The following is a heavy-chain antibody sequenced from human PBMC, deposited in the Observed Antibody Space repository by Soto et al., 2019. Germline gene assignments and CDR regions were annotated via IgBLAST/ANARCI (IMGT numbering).Heavy chain of an antibody. CDR2: IDPSDSYT. CDR3: ARQGIAVIGRYYYCGLDV. CDR1: GYSFTSYW. D-gene: IGHD6-19*01. Sequence: GESLKISCKGSGYSFTSYWISWVRQMPGKGLEWMGRIDPSDSYTNYSPSFQGHVTISADKSISTAYLQWSSLKASDTAMYYCARQGIAVIGRYYYCGLDVRGQGTTGTGSS. V-gene: IGHV5-10-1*01. J-gene: IGHJ6*02.